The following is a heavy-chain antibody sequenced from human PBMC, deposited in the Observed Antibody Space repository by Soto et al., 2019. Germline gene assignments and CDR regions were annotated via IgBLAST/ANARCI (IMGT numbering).Heavy chain of an antibody. CDR1: EFTFSNYA. CDR2: ISGSGGST. CDR3: AKDQGKRSSSLDY. V-gene: IGHV3-23*01. D-gene: IGHD6-6*01. J-gene: IGHJ4*02. Sequence: GGSLRLSCAASEFTFSNYAMSWVRQAPGKGLEWVSAISGSGGSTYYADSVKGRFTISRDNSKNTLYLQMNSLRAEDTAVYYCAKDQGKRSSSLDYWGQGTLVTVSS.